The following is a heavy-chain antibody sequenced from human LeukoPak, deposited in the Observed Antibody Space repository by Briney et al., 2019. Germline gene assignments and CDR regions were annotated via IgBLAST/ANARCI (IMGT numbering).Heavy chain of an antibody. J-gene: IGHJ2*01. CDR2: LYSGSST. V-gene: IGHV3-53*01. CDR3: ARVGDRFHWYLDL. Sequence: GGSLRLSCAASGSTVSTNYMNWVRQAPGKGLEWVSILYSGSSTYYADSVEGRFIVSRDSSKNTLSLQMNDLRAEDTAVYYCARVGDRFHWYLDLWGRGTLVTVSS. D-gene: IGHD3-16*02. CDR1: GSTVSTNY.